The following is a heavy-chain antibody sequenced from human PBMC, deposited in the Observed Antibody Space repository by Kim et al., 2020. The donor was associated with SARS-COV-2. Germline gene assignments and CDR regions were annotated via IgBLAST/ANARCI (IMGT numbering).Heavy chain of an antibody. D-gene: IGHD3-22*01. Sequence: LKSRVTISVDTSKNQFSLKLSSVTAADTAVYYCARAGGYYYDSSASRWGYWGQGTLVTVSS. V-gene: IGHV4-59*01. J-gene: IGHJ4*02. CDR3: ARAGGYYYDSSASRWGY.